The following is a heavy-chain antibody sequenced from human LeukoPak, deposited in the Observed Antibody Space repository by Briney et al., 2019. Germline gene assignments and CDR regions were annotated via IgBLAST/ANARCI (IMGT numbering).Heavy chain of an antibody. V-gene: IGHV4-34*01. CDR2: INHSGST. D-gene: IGHD2-2*01. Sequence: PSETLSLTCAVYGGSFSGYYWSWIRQPPGKGLEWIGEINHSGSTNYNPSLKSRVTISVDTSKNQFSLKLSSVTAADTAVYYCAIGRPRGYCSSTSCYRWFDPWGQGTLVTVSS. CDR1: GGSFSGYY. CDR3: AIGRPRGYCSSTSCYRWFDP. J-gene: IGHJ5*02.